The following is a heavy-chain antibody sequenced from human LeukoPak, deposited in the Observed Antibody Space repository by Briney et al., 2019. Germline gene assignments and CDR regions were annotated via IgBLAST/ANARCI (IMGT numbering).Heavy chain of an antibody. CDR2: ISYDGSNK. V-gene: IGHV3-30*03. CDR3: ARPYCGGDCYSDY. CDR1: GFTFSSYG. Sequence: PGGSLRLSCAASGFTFSSYGMHWVRQAPGKGLEWVAVISYDGSNKYYADSVKGRFTISRDNSKNTLYLQMNSLRAEDTAVYYCARPYCGGDCYSDYWGQGTLVAVSS. J-gene: IGHJ4*02. D-gene: IGHD2-21*02.